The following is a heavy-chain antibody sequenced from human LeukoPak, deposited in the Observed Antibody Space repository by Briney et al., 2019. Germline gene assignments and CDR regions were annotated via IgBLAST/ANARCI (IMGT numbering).Heavy chain of an antibody. CDR1: GFTFSSYG. D-gene: IGHD3-22*01. J-gene: IGHJ4*02. CDR3: ARDLRSSGYYAFDY. V-gene: IGHV3-21*01. Sequence: GGSLRLSCAASGFTFSSYGMNWVRQAPGKGLEWVSSISSSSSYIYYADSLKGRFTISRDNAKNSLYLQMNSLRAEDTAVYYCARDLRSSGYYAFDYWGQGTLVTVSS. CDR2: ISSSSSYI.